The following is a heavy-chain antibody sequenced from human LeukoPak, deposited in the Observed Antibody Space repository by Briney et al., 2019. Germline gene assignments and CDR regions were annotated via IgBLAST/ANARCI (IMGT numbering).Heavy chain of an antibody. J-gene: IGHJ1*01. Sequence: PSETLSLTCTVSGDSISSDYWSWIRQPPGKGLEWIGYIYRFGNTDYNPSLMRRVPISLDTSNKQLSLNLTSVTAADTAVYYCAGRGQRYFRDWGQGTLVTVSS. V-gene: IGHV4-4*08. CDR1: GDSISSDY. CDR3: AGRGQRYFRD. CDR2: IYRFGNT.